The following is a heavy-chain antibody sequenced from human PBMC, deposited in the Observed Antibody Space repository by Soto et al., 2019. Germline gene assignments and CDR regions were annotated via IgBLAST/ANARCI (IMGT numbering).Heavy chain of an antibody. CDR3: ARDPMTTVTTGGVGGFDY. D-gene: IGHD4-17*01. V-gene: IGHV4-30-4*01. Sequence: SETLSLTCTVSGGSIGSGDYYWSWIRQPPGKGLEWIGYIYYSGSTYYNPSLKSRVTISVDTSKNQFSLKLSSVTAADTAVYYCARDPMTTVTTGGVGGFDYWGQGTLVTVSS. CDR1: GGSIGSGDYY. CDR2: IYYSGST. J-gene: IGHJ4*02.